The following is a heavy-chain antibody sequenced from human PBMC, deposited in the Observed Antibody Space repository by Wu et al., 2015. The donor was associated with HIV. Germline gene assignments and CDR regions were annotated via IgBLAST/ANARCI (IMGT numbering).Heavy chain of an antibody. CDR1: GGSFKTYA. D-gene: IGHD3-22*01. V-gene: IGHV1-2*02. Sequence: QVQLVQSGAEVKKPGSSVKVSCKAFGGSFKTYALTWVRQAPGQGLEWMGWINPNRGGTKYAQKFQGRVTMTRDTAVSTAYMELNSLRSDDTAVYYCARLQSLSGFYSNADYWGQGTLVTVSS. CDR2: INPNRGGT. CDR3: ARLQSLSGFYSNADY. J-gene: IGHJ4*02.